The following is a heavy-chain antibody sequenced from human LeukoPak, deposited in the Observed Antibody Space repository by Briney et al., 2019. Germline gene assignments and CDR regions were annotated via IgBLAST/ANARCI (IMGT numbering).Heavy chain of an antibody. J-gene: IGHJ5*02. CDR2: IIPILGIA. CDR1: GGTFSSYA. V-gene: IGHV1-69*04. Sequence: GASVKVSCKASGGTFSSYAISWVRQAPGQGLEWMGRIIPILGIANYAQKFQGRVTITADKSTSTAYMELSSLRSEDTAVYYCAREGRTNWFDPWGQGTLVTVSS. CDR3: AREGRTNWFDP. D-gene: IGHD2-8*01.